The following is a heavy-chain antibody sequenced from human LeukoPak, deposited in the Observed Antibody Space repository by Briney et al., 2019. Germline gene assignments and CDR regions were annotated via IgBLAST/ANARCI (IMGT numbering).Heavy chain of an antibody. V-gene: IGHV5-51*01. D-gene: IGHD6-19*01. Sequence: GESLKISCKGSGYSFTSYWIGWVRQMPGKGLEWMGIIYPGDSDTRYSPSFQGQVTILADKSISTAYLQWSSLQSSDTAMYYCARLARGWSGIFDVWGQGTMVTVS. CDR3: ARLARGWSGIFDV. CDR1: GYSFTSYW. CDR2: IYPGDSDT. J-gene: IGHJ3*01.